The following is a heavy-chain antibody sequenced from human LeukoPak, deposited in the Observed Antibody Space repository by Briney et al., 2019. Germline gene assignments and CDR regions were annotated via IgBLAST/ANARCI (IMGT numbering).Heavy chain of an antibody. CDR3: ARDYYASRGDAFDM. J-gene: IGHJ3*02. D-gene: IGHD3-22*01. Sequence: SETLSLTCTVSGGSISSHNWSWIRQPPGKGLEWIGYIYYSGSTNYNPSLKSRVTMSVDMSKNQFSLNLRSVTAADTAVYYCARDYYASRGDAFDMWGQGTMATVSS. CDR2: IYYSGST. V-gene: IGHV4-59*11. CDR1: GGSISSHN.